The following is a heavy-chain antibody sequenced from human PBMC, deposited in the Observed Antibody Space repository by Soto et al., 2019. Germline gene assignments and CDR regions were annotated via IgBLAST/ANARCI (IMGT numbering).Heavy chain of an antibody. V-gene: IGHV1-58*01. Sequence: SVKVSCKASGFTFTSSAVQWVRQARGQRLEWIGWIVVGSGNTNYAQKSQERVTITRDMSTSTAYMELSSLRSEDTAVYYCAAALYYYDSSGYYPDFDYWGQGTLVTVSS. D-gene: IGHD3-22*01. CDR1: GFTFTSSA. J-gene: IGHJ4*02. CDR3: AAALYYYDSSGYYPDFDY. CDR2: IVVGSGNT.